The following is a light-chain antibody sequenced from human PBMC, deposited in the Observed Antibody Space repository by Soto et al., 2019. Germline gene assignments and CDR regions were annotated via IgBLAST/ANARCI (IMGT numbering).Light chain of an antibody. Sequence: DTVLTQSPGTLSLSPGERATLSCRASQSVSSSFLAWYQQKPGQAPRLLIYGTSSRATGIPDRFGGSGSGTDFTLTISRLEPEDFAVYYCQQSGSSPLLTFGGGTKVDIK. CDR2: GTS. CDR1: QSVSSSF. J-gene: IGKJ4*01. CDR3: QQSGSSPLLT. V-gene: IGKV3-20*01.